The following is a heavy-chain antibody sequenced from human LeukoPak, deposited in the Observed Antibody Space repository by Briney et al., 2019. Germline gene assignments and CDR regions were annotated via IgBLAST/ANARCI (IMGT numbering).Heavy chain of an antibody. D-gene: IGHD2-2*01. CDR2: IYPGDSDT. CDR3: ARRGYCSSTSCYADWFDP. V-gene: IGHV5-51*01. J-gene: IGHJ5*02. CDR1: GYSFTSYW. Sequence: GESLKISCKGSGYSFTSYWIGWVRQMPGKGLEWMGIIYPGDSDTRYSPSFQGQVTISADKSISTAYLQWSSLKASDTAMYYCARRGYCSSTSCYADWFDPWGQGTLSPSPQ.